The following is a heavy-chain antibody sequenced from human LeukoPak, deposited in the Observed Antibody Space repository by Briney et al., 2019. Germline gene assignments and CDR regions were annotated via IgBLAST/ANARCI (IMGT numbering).Heavy chain of an antibody. V-gene: IGHV4-59*10. Sequence: PSETLSLTCAVYGGSFSGYYWSWIRQPAGKGLEWIGRIYTSGSTNYNPSLKSRATISVDTPKNQFSLKLSSVTAADTAVYYCARGYCSGGSCYGYYYYYMDVWGKGTTVTVSS. CDR1: GGSFSGYY. CDR3: ARGYCSGGSCYGYYYYYMDV. J-gene: IGHJ6*03. D-gene: IGHD2-15*01. CDR2: IYTSGST.